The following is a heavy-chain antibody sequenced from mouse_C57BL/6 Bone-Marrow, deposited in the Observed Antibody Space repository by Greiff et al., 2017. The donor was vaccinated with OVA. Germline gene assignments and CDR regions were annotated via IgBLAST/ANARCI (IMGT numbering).Heavy chain of an antibody. D-gene: IGHD2-3*01. J-gene: IGHJ2*01. CDR2: IYPGDGDT. CDR3: ARHEDGHYASYFDY. Sequence: QVQLQQSGPELVKPGASVKISCKASGYAFSSSWMNWVKQRPGKGLEWIGRIYPGDGDTNYNGKFKGKATLTADKSSSTAYMQLSSLTSEDSAVYFCARHEDGHYASYFDYWGQGTTLTVSS. CDR1: GYAFSSSW. V-gene: IGHV1-82*01.